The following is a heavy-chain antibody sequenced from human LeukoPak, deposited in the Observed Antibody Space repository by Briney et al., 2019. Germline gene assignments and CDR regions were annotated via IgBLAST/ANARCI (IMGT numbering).Heavy chain of an antibody. CDR2: ISGSGGSI. CDR1: GFTFSSYA. J-gene: IGHJ4*02. CDR3: AAFMVRGVIVEDY. Sequence: GGSLRLSCAASGFTFSSYAMSWVRQAPGKGLEWVSAISGSGGSIYYADSVKGRFTISRDNSKNTLYLQMNSLRAEDTAVHYCAAFMVRGVIVEDYRGQGTLVTVSS. D-gene: IGHD3-10*01. V-gene: IGHV3-23*01.